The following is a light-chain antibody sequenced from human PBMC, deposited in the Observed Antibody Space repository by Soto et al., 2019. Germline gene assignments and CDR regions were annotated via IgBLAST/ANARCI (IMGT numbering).Light chain of an antibody. CDR1: QSISNW. J-gene: IGKJ1*01. V-gene: IGKV1-5*01. CDR3: QQYQSYSRT. CDR2: AAS. Sequence: DIQMTQSPSTLPASVGDRVTITCRASQSISNWLAWYQQRPGKAPKLLIYAASSLESGVPSRFSGSGSGTEFTLTISSLKPDDFATYYCQQYQSYSRTFGQGTKVDIK.